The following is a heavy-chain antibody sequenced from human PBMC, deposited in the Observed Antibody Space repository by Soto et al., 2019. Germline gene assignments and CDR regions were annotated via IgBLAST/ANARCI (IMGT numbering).Heavy chain of an antibody. CDR1: GGSISSYY. V-gene: IGHV4-59*01. D-gene: IGHD3-9*01. CDR2: IYYSGST. CDR3: ARTYYDILTGYSSYYYYMDV. Sequence: SETLSLTCTVSGGSISSYYWSWIRQPPGKGLEWIGYIYYSGSTNYNPSLKSRVTISVDKSKNQFSLKLSSVTAAETAVYYCARTYYDILTGYSSYYYYMDVWGKGTTVTVSS. J-gene: IGHJ6*03.